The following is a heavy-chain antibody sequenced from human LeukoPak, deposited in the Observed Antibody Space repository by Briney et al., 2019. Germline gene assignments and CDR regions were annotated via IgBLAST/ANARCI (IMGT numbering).Heavy chain of an antibody. D-gene: IGHD3-22*01. J-gene: IGHJ6*03. CDR2: IYHSGST. CDR3: ASDYYSDYYYYYMDV. Sequence: ASETLSLTCAVSGYSISSGYYWGWIRQPPGKGLEWIGSIYHSGSTYYNPSLKSRVTISVDTSKNQFSLKLSSVTAADTAVYYWASDYYSDYYYYYMDVWGKGTTVTVSS. V-gene: IGHV4-38-2*01. CDR1: GYSISSGYY.